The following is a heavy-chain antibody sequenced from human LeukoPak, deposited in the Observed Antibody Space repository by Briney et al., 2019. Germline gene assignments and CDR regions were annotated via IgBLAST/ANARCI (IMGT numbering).Heavy chain of an antibody. CDR3: ARLGQGLPPSYYFGMDV. CDR1: GFTVSSNY. V-gene: IGHV3-66*01. CDR2: IYSGDST. J-gene: IGHJ6*02. D-gene: IGHD6-19*01. Sequence: GGSLRLPCAASGFTVSSNYMSWVRQAPGKGLEWVSVIYSGDSTYYADSVKGRFTISRDNSKNTLYLQMNTLRAEDTAVYYCARLGQGLPPSYYFGMDVWGQGTTVTV.